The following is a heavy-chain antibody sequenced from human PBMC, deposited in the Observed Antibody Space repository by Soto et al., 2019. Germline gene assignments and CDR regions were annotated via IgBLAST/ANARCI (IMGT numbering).Heavy chain of an antibody. D-gene: IGHD3-22*01. CDR1: GGSISSGGYS. Sequence: SETLSLTCAVSGGSISSGGYSWSWIRQPPGKGLEWIGYIYHSGSTYSNPSLKSRVTISVDRSKNQFSLKLSSVTAAGTAVDYCARGHLYYYDISGYYYWFDPWGQGTLVTVSS. V-gene: IGHV4-30-2*01. CDR2: IYHSGST. J-gene: IGHJ5*02. CDR3: ARGHLYYYDISGYYYWFDP.